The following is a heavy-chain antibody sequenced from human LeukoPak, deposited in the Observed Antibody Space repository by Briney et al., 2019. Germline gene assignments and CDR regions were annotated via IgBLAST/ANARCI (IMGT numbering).Heavy chain of an antibody. CDR3: ARGSVDTTYYDFWSGYYTPVPWFDP. J-gene: IGHJ5*02. CDR2: INSDGSST. D-gene: IGHD3-3*01. V-gene: IGHV3-74*01. Sequence: GGSLRLSCAASGFTFDAYGLSWVRQAPGKGLVWVSRINSDGSSTSYADSVKGRFTISRDNAKNTLYLQMNSLRAEDTAVYYCARGSVDTTYYDFWSGYYTPVPWFDPWGQGTLVTVSS. CDR1: GFTFDAYG.